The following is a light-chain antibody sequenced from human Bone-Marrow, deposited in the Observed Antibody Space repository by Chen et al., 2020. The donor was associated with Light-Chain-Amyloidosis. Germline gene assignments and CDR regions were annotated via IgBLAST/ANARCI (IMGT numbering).Light chain of an antibody. CDR1: NIGSTS. Sequence: SYWLTQPSSVSVAPGQTATIACGGNNIGSTSVHWYQQTPGQAPLMVVYDESDRPSGISERLSGSNSGNTATLTISRVEAGDEADYYCQVWDRSSDRPVFGGGTKLTVL. CDR3: QVWDRSSDRPV. CDR2: DES. J-gene: IGLJ3*02. V-gene: IGLV3-21*02.